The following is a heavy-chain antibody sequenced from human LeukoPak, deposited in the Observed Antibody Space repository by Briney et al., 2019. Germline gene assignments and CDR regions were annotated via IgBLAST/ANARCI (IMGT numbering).Heavy chain of an antibody. CDR3: ARGRGRGRHSGYDKANYYYGMDV. J-gene: IGHJ6*02. V-gene: IGHV4-34*01. Sequence: PSETLSLTCAVYGGSFSGYYWSWIRQPPGKGLEWIGEINHSGSTNYNPSLKGRVTISVDTSKNQFSLKLSSVTAADTAVYYCARGRGRGRHSGYDKANYYYGMDVWGQGTTVTVSS. CDR2: INHSGST. D-gene: IGHD5-12*01. CDR1: GGSFSGYY.